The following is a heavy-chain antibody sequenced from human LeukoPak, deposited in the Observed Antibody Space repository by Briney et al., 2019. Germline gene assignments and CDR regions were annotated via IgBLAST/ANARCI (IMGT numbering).Heavy chain of an antibody. J-gene: IGHJ4*02. D-gene: IGHD5-18*01. CDR3: AQINADTSIVPDS. V-gene: IGHV2-5*01. Sequence: SGPTLVNPTQTLTLTCTSSGFSLTTSGLSVGWIRQPSGKALEWLALTYWNNDKTYSPSLKSRLTITKDTSKNQVVITMTNMDPVDTATYFCAQINADTSIVPDSWGQGTLVIVSS. CDR1: GFSLTTSGLS. CDR2: TYWNNDK.